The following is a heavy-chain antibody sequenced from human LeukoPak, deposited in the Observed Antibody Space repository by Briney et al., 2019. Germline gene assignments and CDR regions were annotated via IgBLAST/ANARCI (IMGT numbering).Heavy chain of an antibody. CDR1: GFTFSDSA. Sequence: PGGSLRLSCAASGFTFSDSAMHWVRQASGKGLEWVGRIRSKLNSYATSYAASVKGRFTFSRDDSKNRAYLQMNSLKTEDTAVYYCTTDRGVVVTAPNYDLTGGDYWGQGTLVTVSS. D-gene: IGHD2-21*02. V-gene: IGHV3-73*01. J-gene: IGHJ4*02. CDR2: IRSKLNSYAT. CDR3: TTDRGVVVTAPNYDLTGGDY.